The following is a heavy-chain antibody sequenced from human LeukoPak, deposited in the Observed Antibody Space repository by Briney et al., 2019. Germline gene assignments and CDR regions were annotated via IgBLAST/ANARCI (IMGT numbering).Heavy chain of an antibody. CDR1: GFTFSSYS. V-gene: IGHV3-48*01. CDR3: ARLITGTTTAFDI. CDR2: ISSSSSTI. J-gene: IGHJ3*02. Sequence: GGSLRLSCAASGFTFSSYSMNWVRQAPGKGLEWVSYISSSSSTIYYADSVKGRFTISRDNAKNSLYLQMNSLRAEDTAVYYCARLITGTTTAFDIWGQGTLVTVSS. D-gene: IGHD1-7*01.